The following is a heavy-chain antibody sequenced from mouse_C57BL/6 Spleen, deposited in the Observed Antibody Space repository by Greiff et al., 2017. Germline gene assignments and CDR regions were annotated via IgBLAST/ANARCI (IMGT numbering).Heavy chain of an antibody. CDR1: GYTFTDYE. J-gene: IGHJ1*03. CDR2: IDPETGGT. CDR3: TRDYYGWYFDV. D-gene: IGHD1-1*01. Sequence: VKLQQSGAELVRPGASVTLSCKASGYTFTDYEMHWVKQTPVHGLEWIGAIDPETGGTAYNQKFKGKAILTADKSSSTAYMELRSLTSEDSAVYYCTRDYYGWYFDVWGTGTTVTVSS. V-gene: IGHV1-15*01.